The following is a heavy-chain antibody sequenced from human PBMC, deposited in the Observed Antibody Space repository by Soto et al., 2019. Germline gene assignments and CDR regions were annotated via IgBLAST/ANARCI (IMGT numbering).Heavy chain of an antibody. V-gene: IGHV1-69*13. CDR2: IIPIFGTA. CDR1: GGTFSSYA. J-gene: IGHJ5*02. Sequence: ASVKVSCKASGGTFSSYAISWVRQAPGQGLEWMGGIIPIFGTANYAQKFQGRVTITADESTSTAHMELSSLRSEETAVYYCARDNSPATLDPGIAVAGTSTNWFDPWGQGTLVTVSS. CDR3: ARDNSPATLDPGIAVAGTSTNWFDP. D-gene: IGHD6-19*01.